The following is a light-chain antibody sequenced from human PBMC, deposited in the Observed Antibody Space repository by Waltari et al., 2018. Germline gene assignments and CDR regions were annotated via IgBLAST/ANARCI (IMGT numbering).Light chain of an antibody. CDR3: SSYAHSNTVV. V-gene: IGLV2-8*01. CDR2: EVT. J-gene: IGLJ2*01. CDR1: TSDVAGYHH. Sequence: SALPQPPPPSGSPGPSVTISSPGTTSDVAGYHHASWYQQHPGKAPKLIISEVTKRPSGVPERFSGSKSGNTASLTVSGLQAEDEADYYCSSYAHSNTVVFGGGTRLTVL.